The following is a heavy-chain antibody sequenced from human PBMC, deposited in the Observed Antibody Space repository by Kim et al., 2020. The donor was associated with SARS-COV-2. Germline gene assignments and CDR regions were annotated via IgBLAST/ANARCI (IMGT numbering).Heavy chain of an antibody. J-gene: IGHJ6*02. V-gene: IGHV3-11*01. Sequence: GRFTISRDNAKNSLYLQMNSLIAEDTAVYYCARDQRGGQIIPHYYSMDVWGQGTTVTVSS. CDR3: ARDQRGGQIIPHYYSMDV. D-gene: IGHD1-26*01.